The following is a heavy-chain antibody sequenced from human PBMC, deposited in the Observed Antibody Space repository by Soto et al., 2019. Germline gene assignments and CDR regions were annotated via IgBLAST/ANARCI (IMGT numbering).Heavy chain of an antibody. CDR1: GFTVTSTY. Sequence: VGSLRLSCAASGFTVTSTYMSWVRQAPGKGLEWVSVIYTGGNTYYADTVKGRFTISRDNSKNTLYLQMNSLRVEDTAVYYSARDWGSTGSGYTDYWGQGTLVTVSS. CDR3: ARDWGSTGSGYTDY. J-gene: IGHJ4*02. CDR2: IYTGGNT. D-gene: IGHD3-22*01. V-gene: IGHV3-66*01.